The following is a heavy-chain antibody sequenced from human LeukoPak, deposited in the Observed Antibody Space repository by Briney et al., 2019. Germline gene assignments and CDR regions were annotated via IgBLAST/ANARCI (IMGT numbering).Heavy chain of an antibody. CDR1: GGSISSYY. V-gene: IGHV4-59*08. J-gene: IGHJ4*02. D-gene: IGHD3-22*01. CDR3: AKGNYYDSSGYYSPFDY. Sequence: SETLSLTCTVSGGSISSYYWSWIQQPPGKGLEWIGYIYYSGSTNYNPSLKSRVTISVDTSKNQFSLKLSSVTAADTAVYYCAKGNYYDSSGYYSPFDYWGQGTLVTVSS. CDR2: IYYSGST.